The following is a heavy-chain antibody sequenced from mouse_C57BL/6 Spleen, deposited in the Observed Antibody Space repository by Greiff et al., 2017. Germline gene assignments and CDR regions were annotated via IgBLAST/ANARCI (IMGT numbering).Heavy chain of an antibody. CDR1: GYSITSGYY. D-gene: IGHD1-1*01. J-gene: IGHJ1*03. V-gene: IGHV3-6*01. Sequence: EVKLEESGPGLVKPSQSLSLTCSVTGYSITSGYYWNWIRQFPGNKLEWMGYISYDGSNNYNPSLKNRIAIKRDTSENQFCLKLNSVTTEDTATYYCAKLLRWYFDGWGTGTTVTVSS. CDR2: ISYDGSN. CDR3: AKLLRWYFDG.